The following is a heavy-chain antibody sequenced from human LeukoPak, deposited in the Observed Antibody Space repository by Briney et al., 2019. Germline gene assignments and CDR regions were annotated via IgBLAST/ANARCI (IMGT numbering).Heavy chain of an antibody. J-gene: IGHJ6*02. V-gene: IGHV1-69*04. CDR3: ARDLFWYYDILTGYYTDYYYGMDV. CDR1: GGTFSSYA. Sequence: ASVKVSCKASGGTFSSYAISWVRQAPGQGLEWMGRIIPILGIANYAQKFQGRVTITADKSTSTAYMELSSLRSEDTAVYYCARDLFWYYDILTGYYTDYYYGMDVWGQGTTVTVSS. D-gene: IGHD3-9*01. CDR2: IIPILGIA.